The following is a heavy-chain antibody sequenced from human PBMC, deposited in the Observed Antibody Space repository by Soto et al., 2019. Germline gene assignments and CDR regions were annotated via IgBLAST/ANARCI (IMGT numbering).Heavy chain of an antibody. J-gene: IGHJ4*02. CDR2: ISATGGGT. Sequence: GGSLRLSCAASGFNFSNCAMSWVRKAPGKRLEWVSLISATGGGTSYADSVKGRFTISRDNSHNTLYLQVHSLTAEDTAVYYCAKDRRAGGNSAFYFDFWGQGAQVTVSS. CDR3: AKDRRAGGNSAFYFDF. D-gene: IGHD3-16*01. CDR1: GFNFSNCA. V-gene: IGHV3-23*01.